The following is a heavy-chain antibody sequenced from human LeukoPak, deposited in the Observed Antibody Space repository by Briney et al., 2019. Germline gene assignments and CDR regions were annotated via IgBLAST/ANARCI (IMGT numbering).Heavy chain of an antibody. V-gene: IGHV1-18*01. D-gene: IGHD2-2*01. CDR3: ASVDCSSTSCYYVSDH. J-gene: IGHJ4*02. CDR2: ISAYNGNT. Sequence: GASVKVSCKASGYTFTSYGISWVRQAPGQGLEWMGWISAYNGNTNYAQKLQGRVTMTTDTSTSTAYMEPRSLRSDDTAVYYCASVDCSSTSCYYVSDHWGQGTLVTVSS. CDR1: GYTFTSYG.